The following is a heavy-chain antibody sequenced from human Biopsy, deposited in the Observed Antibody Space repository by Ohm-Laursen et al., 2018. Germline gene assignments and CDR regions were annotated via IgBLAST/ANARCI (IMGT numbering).Heavy chain of an antibody. CDR2: IIPIFGTA. V-gene: IGHV1-69*13. D-gene: IGHD1-26*01. Sequence: SVKVSCKVSGYTFTNYAISWVRQASGQGLEWMGGIIPIFGTANYAQKFQGRVTITADESTSTAYMELSSLRSDDTAVYYCARDALGGGSYRFFYWGQGSLVTVSS. CDR3: ARDALGGGSYRFFY. J-gene: IGHJ4*02. CDR1: GYTFTNYA.